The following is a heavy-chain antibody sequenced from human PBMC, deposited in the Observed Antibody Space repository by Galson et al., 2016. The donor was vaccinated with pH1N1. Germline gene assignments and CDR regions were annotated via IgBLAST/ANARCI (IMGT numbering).Heavy chain of an antibody. CDR1: GFTFSNHG. CDR2: INTKTGNP. Sequence: SVKVSCKASGFTFSNHGINWVRQAPGQGLEWMGWINTKTGNPTYAQGFTGRFVFSLDTSVNTAYLQINSLKADDTAVYYCARETPSPSPTVLRYFDWSRGRSAVDMWGRGTLVTVSS. J-gene: IGHJ3*02. V-gene: IGHV7-4-1*02. CDR3: ARETPSPSPTVLRYFDWSRGRSAVDM. D-gene: IGHD3-9*01.